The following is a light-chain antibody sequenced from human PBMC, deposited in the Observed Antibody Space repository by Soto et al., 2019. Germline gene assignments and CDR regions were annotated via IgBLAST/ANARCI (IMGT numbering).Light chain of an antibody. CDR3: QQYNSLYP. CDR1: QSISSW. Sequence: DIQMTQSPSTLSASVGDRVTITCRASQSISSWLARYQQKPGKAPKLLIYKASSLESGVPSRFSGSGSGTEFTLTISSLQPDDFATYYCQQYNSLYPFGQGTKLEIK. CDR2: KAS. J-gene: IGKJ2*01. V-gene: IGKV1-5*03.